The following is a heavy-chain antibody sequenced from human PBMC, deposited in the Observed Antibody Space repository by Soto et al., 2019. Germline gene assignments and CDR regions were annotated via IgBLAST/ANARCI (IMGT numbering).Heavy chain of an antibody. CDR3: ARVTKITTTRLRYYYYGMDV. Sequence: QVQLQASGPGLVKPSQTLSLTCTISGGSISSGGYYWSWIRQHPGKCLEWVGYIYYSGSTYYNPSIKSRVTLSVDTSMNQSSLKLSTVTAADTAVYYCARVTKITTTRLRYYYYGMDVWGQGTTVTVSS. CDR2: IYYSGST. J-gene: IGHJ6*02. V-gene: IGHV4-31*03. D-gene: IGHD1-1*01. CDR1: GGSISSGGYY.